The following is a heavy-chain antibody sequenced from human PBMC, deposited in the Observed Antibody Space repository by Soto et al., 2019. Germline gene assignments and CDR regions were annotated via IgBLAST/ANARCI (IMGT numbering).Heavy chain of an antibody. V-gene: IGHV1-69*10. D-gene: IGHD3-9*01. CDR2: IIPVRGKA. CDR3: ARDVLRYFDWSLETNWFDP. Sequence: GASVKVSCKASGFTFSTSAVQWVRQACGQSLERIGWIIPVRGKANYAQKFQGRVTITADKSTSTAYMELSSLRSEDTAVYYCARDVLRYFDWSLETNWFDPWGQGTLVTVSS. CDR1: GFTFSTSA. J-gene: IGHJ5*02.